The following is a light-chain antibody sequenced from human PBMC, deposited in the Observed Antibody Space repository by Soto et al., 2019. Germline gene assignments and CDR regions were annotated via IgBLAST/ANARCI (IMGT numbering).Light chain of an antibody. CDR2: NNN. V-gene: IGLV1-44*01. CDR1: SSNIGRNT. J-gene: IGLJ3*02. CDR3: ATWDEGLNAWV. Sequence: QSVLTQPPSASGTPGQRVTISCSGSSSNIGRNTVTWYQQVPGTAPKLLISNNNQRPSGVPDRFSASKSGTSASLAIRGLRSEDETDYHCATWDEGLNAWVFGGGTKLTVL.